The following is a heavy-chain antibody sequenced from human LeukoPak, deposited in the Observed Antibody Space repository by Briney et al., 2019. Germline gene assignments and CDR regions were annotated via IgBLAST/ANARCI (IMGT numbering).Heavy chain of an antibody. Sequence: GASVKVSCKAPGYTFTSYDINWVRQATGQGLEWMGWMNPNSGNTGYSQKFQGRVTMTRNTSISTAFMELSSLTSEDTAVYYCARSVGASDWFGPWGQGTLVTVSS. V-gene: IGHV1-8*02. J-gene: IGHJ5*02. D-gene: IGHD1-26*01. CDR1: GYTFTSYD. CDR3: ARSVGASDWFGP. CDR2: MNPNSGNT.